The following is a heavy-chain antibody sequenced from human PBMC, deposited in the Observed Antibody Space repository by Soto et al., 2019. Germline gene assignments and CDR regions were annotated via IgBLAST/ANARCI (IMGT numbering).Heavy chain of an antibody. J-gene: IGHJ4*02. Sequence: GGSLRLSCAASGFTFSSYAMHWVRQAPGKGLEWVAVISYDGSNKYYADSVKGRFTISRDNSKNTLYLQMNSLRAEDTAVYYCARDPVLSSPVEPDYGIHWGQGTLVTVSS. CDR3: ARDPVLSSPVEPDYGIH. V-gene: IGHV3-30-3*01. D-gene: IGHD4-17*01. CDR2: ISYDGSNK. CDR1: GFTFSSYA.